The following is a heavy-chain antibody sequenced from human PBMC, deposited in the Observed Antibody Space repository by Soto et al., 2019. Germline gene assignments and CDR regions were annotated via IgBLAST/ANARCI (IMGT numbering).Heavy chain of an antibody. J-gene: IGHJ6*02. V-gene: IGHV5-51*01. D-gene: IGHD4-17*01. CDR2: IYPGDSDT. Sequence: PGESLKISCKCSGYTFTNYWIVWVRQIPGKGLEWMGIIYPGDSDTRYSPSFQGQVTISADRSISTAYLQCSSLKASDTGMYYCARYTTVTDYLFHGMDVWGQGTKVTVYS. CDR1: GYTFTNYW. CDR3: ARYTTVTDYLFHGMDV.